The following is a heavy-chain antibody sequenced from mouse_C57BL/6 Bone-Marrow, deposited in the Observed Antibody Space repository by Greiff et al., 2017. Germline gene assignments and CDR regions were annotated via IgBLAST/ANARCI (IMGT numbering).Heavy chain of an antibody. CDR3: ARDERDYDYEGYFDY. CDR2: FYPGSGSI. D-gene: IGHD2-4*01. V-gene: IGHV1-62-2*01. Sequence: QVQLQQSGAELVKPGASVKLSCKASGYIFTEYTIHWVKQRSGQGLEWIGWFYPGSGSIKYNERFKDKATLTADTSSNTVYMELSRLTSEDSAVYFCARDERDYDYEGYFDYWGQGTTLTVSS. CDR1: GYIFTEYT. J-gene: IGHJ2*01.